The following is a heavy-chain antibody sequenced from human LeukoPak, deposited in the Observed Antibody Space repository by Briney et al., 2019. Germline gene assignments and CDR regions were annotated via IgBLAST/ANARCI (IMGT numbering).Heavy chain of an antibody. V-gene: IGHV3-30*02. Sequence: TGGSLRLSCAASGFTFRSYGLHWVRQAPGKGLEWVAFIRYDDSKIYYADSVKGRFTISRDNSKNTLYLQMNSLRAEDTAVYYCAKSGLNRFDYWGQGTLVTVSS. CDR2: IRYDDSKI. CDR1: GFTFRSYG. D-gene: IGHD2-15*01. CDR3: AKSGLNRFDY. J-gene: IGHJ4*02.